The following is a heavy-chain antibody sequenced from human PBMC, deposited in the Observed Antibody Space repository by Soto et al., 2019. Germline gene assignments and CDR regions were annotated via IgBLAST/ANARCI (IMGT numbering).Heavy chain of an antibody. CDR3: ARVRQLVGYFCYYVDD. Sequence: ASVKVSCKASGYTFTNYGITWVRQAPGQGLEWMGWISAYNGNTHYTQRLQGRVTMTTDTSTSTAYMELRGLRSDVAAVYYCARVRQLVGYFCYYVDDWGKGTTVTVS. CDR1: GYTFTNYG. CDR2: ISAYNGNT. D-gene: IGHD6-6*01. J-gene: IGHJ6*03. V-gene: IGHV1-18*01.